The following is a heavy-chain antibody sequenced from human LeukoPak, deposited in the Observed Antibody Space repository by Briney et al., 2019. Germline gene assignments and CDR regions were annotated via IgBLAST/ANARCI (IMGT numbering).Heavy chain of an antibody. V-gene: IGHV3-23*01. J-gene: IGHJ4*02. CDR1: GFSFSSYA. D-gene: IGHD2-15*01. CDR2: ISGSGGST. CDR3: ANSRYCSGGSCYSVAVY. Sequence: GGSLRLSCAASGFSFSSYAMSWVRQAPGKGLEWVSAISGSGGSTYYADSMKGRFTISRDNSKNTLYLQMNSLRAEDTAVYYCANSRYCSGGSCYSVAVYWGQGTLVTVSS.